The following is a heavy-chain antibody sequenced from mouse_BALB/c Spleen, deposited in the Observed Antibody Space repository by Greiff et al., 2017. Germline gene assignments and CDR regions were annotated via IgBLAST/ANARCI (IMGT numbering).Heavy chain of an antibody. D-gene: IGHD1-1*01. J-gene: IGHJ4*01. V-gene: IGHV5-6-5*01. CDR2: ISSGGST. Sequence: DVMLVESGGGLVKPGGSLKLSCAASGFTFSSYAMSWVRQTPEKRLEWVASISSGGSTYYPDSVKGRFTISRDNARNILYLQMSSLRSEDTAMYYCARGLYYGSSYAMDYWGQGTSVTVSS. CDR1: GFTFSSYA. CDR3: ARGLYYGSSYAMDY.